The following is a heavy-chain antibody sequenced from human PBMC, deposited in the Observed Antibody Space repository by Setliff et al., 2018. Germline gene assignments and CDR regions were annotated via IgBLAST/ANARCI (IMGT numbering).Heavy chain of an antibody. Sequence: GASVKVSCKASGYTFTGYYMHWVRQAPGQGLEWMGWISAYSGDTIYAQNYQGRVTMTTDTSTSTAYMELRSLRSDDTAVYYCAKDRVEVVVAAPQARFDPWGQGTLVTVSS. CDR1: GYTFTGYY. CDR2: ISAYSGDT. D-gene: IGHD2-15*01. J-gene: IGHJ5*02. CDR3: AKDRVEVVVAAPQARFDP. V-gene: IGHV1-18*04.